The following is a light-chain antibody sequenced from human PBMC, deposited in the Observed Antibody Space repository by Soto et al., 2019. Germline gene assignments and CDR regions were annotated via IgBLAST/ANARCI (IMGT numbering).Light chain of an antibody. Sequence: EIVLTQSPGTLSLSPGERATLSCRASQSVSTNYLAWYQQKPGRAPRLLIYGASSRATGIPDRFSGSGSGTDFTLTISRLEPEDFAVYYCQHYGSSPWTFGQGTKVEIK. CDR3: QHYGSSPWT. J-gene: IGKJ1*01. CDR2: GAS. CDR1: QSVSTNY. V-gene: IGKV3-20*01.